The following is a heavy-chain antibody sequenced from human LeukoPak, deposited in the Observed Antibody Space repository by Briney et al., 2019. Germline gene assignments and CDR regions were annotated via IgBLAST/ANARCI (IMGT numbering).Heavy chain of an antibody. CDR1: GFTFSDYY. V-gene: IGHV3-11*01. D-gene: IGHD5-12*01. CDR3: ARDRGSGYDFKDFDY. Sequence: GGSLRPSCAASGFTFSDYYISWLRQAPGKGLEWVSYISSSGSTLYYADSVKGRFTISRDNAKNSLYLQMNSLRAEDTAVYYCARDRGSGYDFKDFDYWGQRTLVTVSS. J-gene: IGHJ4*02. CDR2: ISSSGSTL.